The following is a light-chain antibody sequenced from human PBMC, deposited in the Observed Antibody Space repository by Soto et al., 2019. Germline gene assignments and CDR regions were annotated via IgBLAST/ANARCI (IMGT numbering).Light chain of an antibody. J-gene: IGLJ1*01. CDR1: SSDVGGYNY. CDR2: AVT. V-gene: IGLV2-14*01. CDR3: SSYTSSSTL. Sequence: VLTQPASVSGSPGQSITISCTGTSSDVGGYNYVSWYQQHPGKAPKLMIYAVTDRPSGVSSRFSGSKSGNTASLTISGLRAEDEADYYCSSYTSSSTLFGTGTKV.